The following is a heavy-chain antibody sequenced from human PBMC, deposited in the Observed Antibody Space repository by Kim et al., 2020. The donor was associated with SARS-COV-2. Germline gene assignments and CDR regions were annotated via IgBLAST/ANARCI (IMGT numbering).Heavy chain of an antibody. J-gene: IGHJ4*02. V-gene: IGHV4-39*01. D-gene: IGHD6-19*01. Sequence: STYYNPSLKSRVTISVDTSKNQFSLKLSSVTAADTAVYYCARALIAVPDYWGQGTLVTVSS. CDR3: ARALIAVPDY. CDR2: ST.